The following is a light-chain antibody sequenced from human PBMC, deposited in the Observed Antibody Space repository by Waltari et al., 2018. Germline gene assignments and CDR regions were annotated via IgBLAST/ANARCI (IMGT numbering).Light chain of an antibody. J-gene: IGLJ1*01. CDR1: SRDLGASNS. Sequence: QSALTQPRSVSGSPGQSVTISCTGTSRDLGASNSVAWYQKHPGKAPQLIIYAVNHRPSGVPDRFSGSKSGNTASLTISGLQAEDEADYYCYSYAGSYTLYVFGTGTEVTVL. V-gene: IGLV2-11*01. CDR2: AVN. CDR3: YSYAGSYTLYV.